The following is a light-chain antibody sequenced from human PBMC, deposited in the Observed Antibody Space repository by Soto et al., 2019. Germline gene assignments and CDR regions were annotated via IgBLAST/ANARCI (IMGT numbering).Light chain of an antibody. V-gene: IGKV1-27*01. CDR3: QKYNSAPPFT. CDR2: AAS. Sequence: DIQMTQSPSSLSASVGDRVTITCRASQGISNYLAWYQQKPGKVPKLLIYAASTLQSGVPSRFSGSGSGTDFTLTVISLQPEDAATYYCQKYNSAPPFTFGPGTKVDIK. CDR1: QGISNY. J-gene: IGKJ3*01.